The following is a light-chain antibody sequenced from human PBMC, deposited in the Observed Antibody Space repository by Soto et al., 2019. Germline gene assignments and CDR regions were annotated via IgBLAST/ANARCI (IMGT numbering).Light chain of an antibody. V-gene: IGLV1-40*01. Sequence: QPVLTQPPSVSGAPGQRVAISCTGSSSNIGAGFDVHWYQQFPGTAPKLLIYDNNNRASGVPDRFSGSKSGASASLAITGLQAEDEGDYYCQSCYSRLSAVVFGRETKRTVL. CDR2: DNN. CDR1: SSNIGAGFD. CDR3: QSCYSRLSAVV. J-gene: IGLJ2*01.